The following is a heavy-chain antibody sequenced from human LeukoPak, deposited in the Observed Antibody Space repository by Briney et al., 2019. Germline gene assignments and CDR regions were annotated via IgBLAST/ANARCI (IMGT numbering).Heavy chain of an antibody. Sequence: GGSLRLSCAASGFTFSSYSMNWVRQAPGKGLEWVSSISSSSSYIYYADSVKGRFTISRDNAKNSLYLQMNSLRAEDTAVYYCARAIRDGYNFFDYWGQETLVTVSS. CDR1: GFTFSSYS. J-gene: IGHJ4*02. D-gene: IGHD5-24*01. CDR2: ISSSSSYI. CDR3: ARAIRDGYNFFDY. V-gene: IGHV3-21*01.